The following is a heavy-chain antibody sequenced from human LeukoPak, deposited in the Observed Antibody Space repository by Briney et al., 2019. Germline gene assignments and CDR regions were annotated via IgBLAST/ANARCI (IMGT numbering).Heavy chain of an antibody. D-gene: IGHD2-2*01. J-gene: IGHJ5*02. CDR3: ARQDAKCSSTSCYAGGWFDP. CDR2: IIPIFSTT. V-gene: IGHV1-69*01. CDR1: GGTFSKYA. Sequence: SVKVSCKASGGTFSKYAISSARQAPGHGLESMGGIIPIFSTTNYAQKFQARVTITADESTSTAYMELSSLRSDDTAMYYCARQDAKCSSTSCYAGGWFDPWGQGTPVTVSS.